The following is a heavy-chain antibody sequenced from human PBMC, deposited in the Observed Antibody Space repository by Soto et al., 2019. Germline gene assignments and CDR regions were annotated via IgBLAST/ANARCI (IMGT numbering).Heavy chain of an antibody. Sequence: HPGGSLRLSCAASGFTFSSYGMHWVRQAPGKGLEWVAVIWYDGSNKYYADSVKGRFTISRDNSKNTLYLQMNSLRAEDTAVYYCAREVPGLAAHYGMDVWGQGTTVTVSS. CDR2: IWYDGSNK. CDR1: GFTFSSYG. J-gene: IGHJ6*02. V-gene: IGHV3-33*01. D-gene: IGHD6-6*01. CDR3: AREVPGLAAHYGMDV.